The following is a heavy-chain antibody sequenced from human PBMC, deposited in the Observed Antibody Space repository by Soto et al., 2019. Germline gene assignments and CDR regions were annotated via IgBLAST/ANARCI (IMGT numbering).Heavy chain of an antibody. CDR3: ARDRFSPYYYGMDV. CDR1: GFTVSSNY. Sequence: PGGSLRLSCAASGFTVSSNYMSWVRQAPGKGLEWVSVIYSGGSTYYADSVEGRFTISRDNSKNTLYLQMNSLRAEDTAVYYCARDRFSPYYYGMDVWGQGTTVTVSS. CDR2: IYSGGST. V-gene: IGHV3-53*01. J-gene: IGHJ6*02. D-gene: IGHD3-10*01.